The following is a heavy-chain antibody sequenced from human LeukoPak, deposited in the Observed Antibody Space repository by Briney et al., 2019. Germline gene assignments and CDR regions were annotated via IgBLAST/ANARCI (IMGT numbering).Heavy chain of an antibody. CDR2: MYSGGST. Sequence: GGSLRLSCAASGFTVSSNYMSWVRQAPGKGLEWVSVMYSGGSTYYADSVKGRFTISRDNSKNTLYLQMNSLRAEDTAVYYCARDARPEDYYDSSGCFDYWGQGTLVTVSS. V-gene: IGHV3-66*01. CDR1: GFTVSSNY. J-gene: IGHJ4*02. CDR3: ARDARPEDYYDSSGCFDY. D-gene: IGHD3-22*01.